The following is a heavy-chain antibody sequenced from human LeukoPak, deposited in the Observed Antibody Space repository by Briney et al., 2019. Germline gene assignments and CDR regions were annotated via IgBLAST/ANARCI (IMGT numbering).Heavy chain of an antibody. CDR3: AIRIAAAGIDY. D-gene: IGHD6-13*01. CDR2: IIPIFGTA. Sequence: SVKVSCKASGGTFSSYAISWVRQAPGQGLEWMGGIIPIFGTANYAQKFQGRVTITADESTSTAYMELSSLRSEDTTVYYCAIRIAAAGIDYWGQGTLVTVSS. CDR1: GGTFSSYA. V-gene: IGHV1-69*01. J-gene: IGHJ4*02.